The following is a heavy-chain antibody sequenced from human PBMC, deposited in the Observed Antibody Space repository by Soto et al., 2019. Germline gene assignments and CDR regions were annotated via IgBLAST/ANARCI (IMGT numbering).Heavy chain of an antibody. CDR3: AHIPNWGLAYYFDY. V-gene: IGHV3-23*01. D-gene: IGHD7-27*01. Sequence: GESLKISCAASGFTFSSYAMSWVRQAPGKGLEWVSAISGSGGSTYYADSVKGRFTISRDNSKNTLYLQMNSLRAEDTAVYYCAHIPNWGLAYYFDYWGQGTLVTVSS. CDR1: GFTFSSYA. CDR2: ISGSGGST. J-gene: IGHJ4*02.